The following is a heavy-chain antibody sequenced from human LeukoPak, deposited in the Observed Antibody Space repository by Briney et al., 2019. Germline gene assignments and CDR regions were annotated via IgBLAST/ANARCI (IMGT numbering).Heavy chain of an antibody. D-gene: IGHD4-17*01. Sequence: TSETLSLTCSVSGGSISTYYGSWIRQPPGKGLEWVGYIDCSGSTNCTPSLKSRVTMSVDTSKHQFSLNLTSVTAADTDMYYCARSYGDYLNFDYWGQGILVTVSS. CDR3: ARSYGDYLNFDY. V-gene: IGHV4-59*01. J-gene: IGHJ4*02. CDR1: GGSISTYY. CDR2: IDCSGST.